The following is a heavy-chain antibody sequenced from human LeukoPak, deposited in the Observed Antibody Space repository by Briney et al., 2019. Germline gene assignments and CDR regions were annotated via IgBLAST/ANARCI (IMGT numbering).Heavy chain of an antibody. Sequence: SVKVSCKASGGTFSSYAISWVRQAPRQGLEWMGRIIPILGIANYAQKFQGRVTITADKSTSTAYMELSSLRSEDTAVYYCAREQYSYGYADYWGQGTLVTVSS. V-gene: IGHV1-69*04. CDR3: AREQYSYGYADY. D-gene: IGHD5-18*01. CDR2: IIPILGIA. CDR1: GGTFSSYA. J-gene: IGHJ4*02.